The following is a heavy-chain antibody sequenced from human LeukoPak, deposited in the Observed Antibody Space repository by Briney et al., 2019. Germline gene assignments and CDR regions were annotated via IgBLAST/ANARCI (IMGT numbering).Heavy chain of an antibody. Sequence: AASVNVSCKASGYTFTNYYIHWVRQAPGQGLEWMGIINPSGGSTSSAQKFQGRVTMTRDTSTSTVYMEMSSLRSEDTAVYYCARVSGYCSGGSCYGLPSHGMDVWGQGTTVTVSS. CDR1: GYTFTNYY. D-gene: IGHD2-15*01. CDR3: ARVSGYCSGGSCYGLPSHGMDV. J-gene: IGHJ6*02. CDR2: INPSGGST. V-gene: IGHV1-46*01.